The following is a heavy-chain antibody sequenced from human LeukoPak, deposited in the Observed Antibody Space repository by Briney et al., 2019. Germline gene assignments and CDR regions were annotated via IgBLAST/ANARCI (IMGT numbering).Heavy chain of an antibody. CDR2: VYYSGDT. J-gene: IGHJ1*01. CDR3: ATSPIFGVVDN. D-gene: IGHD3-3*01. Sequence: SETLSLTCTVSGGSISSYYWTWIRQPPGKGLEWIGNVYYSGDTNYNPSLTGRVTISVDTSRRQFSLKLISVTAADTAVYYCATSPIFGVVDNWGQGSLVTVSS. V-gene: IGHV4-59*08. CDR1: GGSISSYY.